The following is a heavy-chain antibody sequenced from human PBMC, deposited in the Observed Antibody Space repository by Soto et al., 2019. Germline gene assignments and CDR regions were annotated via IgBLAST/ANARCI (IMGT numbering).Heavy chain of an antibody. J-gene: IGHJ2*01. D-gene: IGHD6-25*01. CDR3: AIDRAQRLPDNRYFDL. V-gene: IGHV3-11*01. CDR2: ISSSGSTI. Sequence: GGSLRLSCAASGFTFSDYYMSWIRQAPGKGLEWVSYISSSGSTIYYADSVKGRFTISRDNAKNSLYLQMNSLRAEDTAVYYCAIDRAQRLPDNRYFDLWGRGTLVTVSS. CDR1: GFTFSDYY.